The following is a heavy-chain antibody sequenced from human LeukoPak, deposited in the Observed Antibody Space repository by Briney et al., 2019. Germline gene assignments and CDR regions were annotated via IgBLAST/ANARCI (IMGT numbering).Heavy chain of an antibody. D-gene: IGHD6-13*01. Sequence: GGSLRLSCAASGFTFSSYAMSWVRQAPGKGLEWVSSISSSSSYIYYADSVKGRFTISRDNAKNSLYLQMNSLRAEDTAVYYCARDTSSSWYWALDYWGQGTLVTVSS. CDR2: ISSSSSYI. J-gene: IGHJ4*02. CDR1: GFTFSSYA. CDR3: ARDTSSSWYWALDY. V-gene: IGHV3-21*01.